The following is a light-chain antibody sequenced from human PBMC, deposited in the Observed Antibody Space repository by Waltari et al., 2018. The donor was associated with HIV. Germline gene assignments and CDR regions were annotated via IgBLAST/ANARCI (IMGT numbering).Light chain of an antibody. CDR2: WAS. V-gene: IGKV4-1*01. CDR1: QTVLYSSNNKNY. J-gene: IGKJ3*01. Sequence: IVMTQSPDSLAVSLRARATITCKSSQTVLYSSNNKNYLAWYQQKPGQPPKLLIYWASTRESGVPDRFSGSGSGTDFTLTISSLQAEDVAVYYCQQYYTTPFTFGPGTKVDIK. CDR3: QQYYTTPFT.